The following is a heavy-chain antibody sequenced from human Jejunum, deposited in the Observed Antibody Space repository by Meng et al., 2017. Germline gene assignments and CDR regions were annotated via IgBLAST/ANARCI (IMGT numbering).Heavy chain of an antibody. Sequence: GESLKISCATSGFTFSYYSMYWVRQAPGKGLELGSSISSDSTYIFQPDSTKGRFTISRDNAKTSLYLQMNSLGDEDTAVYHCARSILVAGTTRAFDIWGQGTMVTVSS. CDR2: ISSDSTYI. J-gene: IGHJ3*02. CDR3: ARSILVAGTTRAFDI. D-gene: IGHD6-13*01. V-gene: IGHV3-21*01. CDR1: GFTFSYYS.